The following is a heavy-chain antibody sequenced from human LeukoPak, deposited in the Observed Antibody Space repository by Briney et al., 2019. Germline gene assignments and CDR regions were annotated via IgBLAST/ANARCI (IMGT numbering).Heavy chain of an antibody. CDR2: INPNSGGT. V-gene: IGHV1-2*02. Sequence: ASVTASCKASGYTFTGYYIHWVRQAPGQGVEWVGWINPNSGGTNYAQKFQGRVTMTRDTSITTAYMELTRLTSDDTAVYFCAREDYGDYVGLDYWGQGTLVTVSS. CDR3: AREDYGDYVGLDY. J-gene: IGHJ4*02. CDR1: GYTFTGYY. D-gene: IGHD4-17*01.